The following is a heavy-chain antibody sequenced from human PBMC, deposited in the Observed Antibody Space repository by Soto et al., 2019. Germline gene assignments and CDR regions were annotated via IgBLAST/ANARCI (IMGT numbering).Heavy chain of an antibody. CDR2: FDPEDGET. J-gene: IGHJ3*02. D-gene: IGHD1-20*01. Sequence: ASVKVSCKVSGYTLTELSMHWVRQAPGKGLEWMGGFDPEDGETIYAQKFQGRVTMTEDTSTDTAYMELSSLRSEDTAVYYCETDGSVWGITGTEGGAFDIWGQGTMVTVSS. CDR3: ETDGSVWGITGTEGGAFDI. V-gene: IGHV1-24*01. CDR1: GYTLTELS.